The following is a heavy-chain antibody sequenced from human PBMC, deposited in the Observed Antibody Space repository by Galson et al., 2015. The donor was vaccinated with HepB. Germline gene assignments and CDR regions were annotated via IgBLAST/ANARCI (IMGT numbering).Heavy chain of an antibody. V-gene: IGHV1-69*01. Sequence: SCKASGGTFSSYAISWVRQAPGQGLEWMGGIIPIFGTANYAQKFQGRVTITADESTSTAYMELSSLRSEDTAVYYCAREDIVVVPAAISYYYYYMDVWGKGTTVTVSS. CDR3: AREDIVVVPAAISYYYYYMDV. CDR1: GGTFSSYA. D-gene: IGHD2-2*01. CDR2: IIPIFGTA. J-gene: IGHJ6*03.